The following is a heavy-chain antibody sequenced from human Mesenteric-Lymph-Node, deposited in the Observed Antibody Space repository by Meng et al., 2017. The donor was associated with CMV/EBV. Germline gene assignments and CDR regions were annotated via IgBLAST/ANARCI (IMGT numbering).Heavy chain of an antibody. Sequence: GGSLRLSCAASGFSFEDYAMHWVRQVPGKGLEWVSSISWNSGSIGYADSVKGRFTISRDNAKNSLYLQMNSLRAEDTALYYCAKAPYNSGWYYFDYWGQGTLVTVSS. CDR3: AKAPYNSGWYYFDY. D-gene: IGHD6-19*01. CDR1: GFSFEDYA. J-gene: IGHJ4*02. V-gene: IGHV3-9*01. CDR2: ISWNSGSI.